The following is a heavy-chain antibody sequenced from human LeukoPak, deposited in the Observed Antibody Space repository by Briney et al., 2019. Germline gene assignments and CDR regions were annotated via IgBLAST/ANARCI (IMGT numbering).Heavy chain of an antibody. Sequence: SETLSLTCTVSGGSISSYYWSWIRQPPGKGLEWIGYIYYSGSTNYNPSLKSRDTISVDTSKNQFSLKLSSVTAADTAVYYCARVRLHNYYDSSGYRYYFHYWGQGTLVTVSS. CDR1: GGSISSYY. D-gene: IGHD3-22*01. J-gene: IGHJ4*02. V-gene: IGHV4-59*12. CDR3: ARVRLHNYYDSSGYRYYFHY. CDR2: IYYSGST.